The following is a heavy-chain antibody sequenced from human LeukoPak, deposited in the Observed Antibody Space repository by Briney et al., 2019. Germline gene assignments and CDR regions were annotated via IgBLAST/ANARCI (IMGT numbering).Heavy chain of an antibody. D-gene: IGHD3-10*02. Sequence: GGSVRLSCAASGFTFSSYWMRWVRPPPGEVVEWVANTKQDGSEKYYVDSVKGRFTISRDNAKNSLYLQMNSLRAEDTAVYYCAELGITMIGGVWGKGTTVTISS. CDR1: GFTFSSYW. CDR3: AELGITMIGGV. J-gene: IGHJ6*04. CDR2: TKQDGSEK. V-gene: IGHV3-7*01.